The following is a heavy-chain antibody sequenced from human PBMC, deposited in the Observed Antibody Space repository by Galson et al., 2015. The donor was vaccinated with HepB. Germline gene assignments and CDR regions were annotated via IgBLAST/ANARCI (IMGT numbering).Heavy chain of an antibody. V-gene: IGHV3-23*01. Sequence: SLRLSCAASDLTFSSYGMTWVRQAPGKGLEWVAGISRSADRTHYGDSVKGRLTVSRDNSKSTLYLQMNSLRVEDTAVYYCATGCRADSCFDSFFDYWGQGTLVTVSS. CDR2: ISRSADRT. D-gene: IGHD3-9*01. J-gene: IGHJ4*02. CDR1: DLTFSSYG. CDR3: ATGCRADSCFDSFFDY.